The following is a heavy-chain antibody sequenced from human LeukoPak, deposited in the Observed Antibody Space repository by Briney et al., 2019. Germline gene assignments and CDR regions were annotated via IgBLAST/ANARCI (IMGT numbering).Heavy chain of an antibody. D-gene: IGHD3-9*01. J-gene: IGHJ6*03. V-gene: IGHV3-20*04. Sequence: PGGPLRLXCAASGFTFDDYGMSWVRHAPGKGLEWVSGINWNGGSTGYADSVKGRFTISRDNAKNSLYLQMNSLRAEDTALYYCARGMYYDILTGIDYYYYYMDVWGKGTTVTVSS. CDR1: GFTFDDYG. CDR3: ARGMYYDILTGIDYYYYYMDV. CDR2: INWNGGST.